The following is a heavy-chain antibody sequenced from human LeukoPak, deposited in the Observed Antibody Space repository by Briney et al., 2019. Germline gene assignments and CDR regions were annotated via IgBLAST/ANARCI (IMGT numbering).Heavy chain of an antibody. V-gene: IGHV4-4*07. CDR1: GGSLNTYY. Sequence: SETLSLTCTVSGGSLNTYYWSWIRQSAGKGLEWIGRTHTSGDTNYNPSLKSRLTMSVDTSRNQFSLKLSSVTAADAAVYYCSRENTADGYPFYFDYWGQGTLVTVSS. D-gene: IGHD5-18*01. CDR2: THTSGDT. J-gene: IGHJ4*02. CDR3: SRENTADGYPFYFDY.